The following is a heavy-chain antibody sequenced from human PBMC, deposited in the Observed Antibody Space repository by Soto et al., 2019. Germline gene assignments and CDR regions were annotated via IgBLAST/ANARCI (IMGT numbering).Heavy chain of an antibody. V-gene: IGHV3-7*04. CDR1: GFSFITYW. D-gene: IGHD3-9*01. J-gene: IGHJ4*02. Sequence: EVQLVESGGGLVQSGGSLRLSCEASGFSFITYWMNWVRQAPGKGLEWLARIKEDGSEKQYVDSVKSRFTISRDNAKNSLYLQMNRLSEEDTAVYYCVRAISGSFALWGQGTLVIVSS. CDR2: IKEDGSEK. CDR3: VRAISGSFAL.